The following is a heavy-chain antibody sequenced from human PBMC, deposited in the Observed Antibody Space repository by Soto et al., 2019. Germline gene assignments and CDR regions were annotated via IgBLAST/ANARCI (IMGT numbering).Heavy chain of an antibody. CDR2: INPSSGGT. V-gene: IGHV1-2*02. CDR1: GYPLTAKY. CDR3: AKGGSSWTEWFYP. Sequence: QVQLVQSGAEVKKPGASVKVSCKASGYPLTAKYLHWVRQAPGQGLEWMGWINPSSGGTKEAQKFRGRVTMTRDTAISAAYMELSRLTSDDTAVYYCAKGGSSWTEWFYPWGQGTLVTVSS. J-gene: IGHJ5*02. D-gene: IGHD6-13*01.